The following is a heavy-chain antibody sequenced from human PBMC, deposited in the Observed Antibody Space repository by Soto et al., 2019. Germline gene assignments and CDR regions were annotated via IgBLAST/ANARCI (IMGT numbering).Heavy chain of an antibody. V-gene: IGHV3-53*05. D-gene: IGHD3-3*01. CDR3: AREKVRSIYGMDV. J-gene: IGHJ6*02. CDR2: IDSGGIT. Sequence: GGSLRLSCAASGLTVSSNYMTWVRQAPGKGLEWVLVIDSGGITYYADSVRGRFTISRDNFGNTVYLQMNSLRSEDTAVYYCAREKVRSIYGMDVWGQGTTVTVSS. CDR1: GLTVSSNY.